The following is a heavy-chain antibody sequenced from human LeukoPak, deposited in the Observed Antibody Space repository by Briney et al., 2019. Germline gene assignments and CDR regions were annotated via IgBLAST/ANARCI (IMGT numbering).Heavy chain of an antibody. D-gene: IGHD3-9*01. J-gene: IGHJ3*02. V-gene: IGHV1-18*01. CDR3: ARDTRYDILTGYTYDAFDI. CDR1: HYTFTNYG. Sequence: ASVTVSCKASHYTFTNYGISWVRQAPGQGLEWMGWISGYNGNTQYAQNFRYRVTLTTDTSTSTAYMEVESLRSDDTAVYYCARDTRYDILTGYTYDAFDIWGQGTMVTVSS. CDR2: ISGYNGNT.